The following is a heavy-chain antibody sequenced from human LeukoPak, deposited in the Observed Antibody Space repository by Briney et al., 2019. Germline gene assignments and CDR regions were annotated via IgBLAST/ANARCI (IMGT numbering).Heavy chain of an antibody. CDR3: ARGTSCRIMTCPYWFDP. Sequence: ASVKGSCKASGYTFSNYDINWVRQATGQGLEWMGWMNPSSGNTGYAQKFQDRVTMTRNTTISTAYMQLSSLKSEDTAVYYCARGTSCRIMTCPYWFDPWGQGTLVTVSS. CDR1: GYTFSNYD. D-gene: IGHD3-16*01. CDR2: MNPSSGNT. V-gene: IGHV1-8*01. J-gene: IGHJ5*02.